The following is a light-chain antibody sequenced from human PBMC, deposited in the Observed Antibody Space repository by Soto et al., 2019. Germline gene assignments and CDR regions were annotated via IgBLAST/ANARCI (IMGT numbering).Light chain of an antibody. CDR2: DAS. Sequence: EIVLTQSPATLSLSPGERATLSCRASQSVSSYLAWYQQKPGQAPRLLIYDASNRATGIPARFSGSGSGTDFTLTISSLEPEDFAVYSCQQRSNWPFLTFGGGTKVEIK. CDR1: QSVSSY. V-gene: IGKV3-11*01. CDR3: QQRSNWPFLT. J-gene: IGKJ4*01.